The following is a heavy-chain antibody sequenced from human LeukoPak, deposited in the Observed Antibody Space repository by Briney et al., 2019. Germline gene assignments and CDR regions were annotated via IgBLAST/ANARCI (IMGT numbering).Heavy chain of an antibody. CDR1: GGSVSTYY. Sequence: SETLSLTCTVSGGSVSTYYWNWVRQPPGKGLEWIGFFYYSGNTNYNPSLKSRVTISVDTPKNQFSLRLDSVTAADTAVYYCARELSIAVADTKPYYFDYWGQGTLVTVSS. V-gene: IGHV4-59*02. CDR2: FYYSGNT. D-gene: IGHD6-19*01. CDR3: ARELSIAVADTKPYYFDY. J-gene: IGHJ4*02.